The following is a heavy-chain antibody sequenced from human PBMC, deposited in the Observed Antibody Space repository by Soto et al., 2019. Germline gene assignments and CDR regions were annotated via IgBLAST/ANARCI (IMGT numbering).Heavy chain of an antibody. J-gene: IGHJ3*01. D-gene: IGHD6-19*01. CDR1: GGSINNYY. CDR3: ARGGSSDWQVAFDF. CDR2: VFTTGTT. Sequence: SETLSLTCSVTGGSINNYYWSWVRQSAGKGLEWIGRVFTTGTTDYNPSLKGRVTISVDTSKNQFSLSLRSVTAADTAIYYCARGGSSDWQVAFDFWGQGTMVTVSS. V-gene: IGHV4-4*07.